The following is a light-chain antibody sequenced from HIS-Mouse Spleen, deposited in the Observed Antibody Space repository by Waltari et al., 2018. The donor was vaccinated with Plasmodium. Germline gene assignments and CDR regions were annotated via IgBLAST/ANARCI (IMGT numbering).Light chain of an antibody. J-gene: IGKJ1*01. CDR3: QQANSFPWT. CDR1: QGISSW. CDR2: AAS. V-gene: IGKV1-12*01. Sequence: DIQLTHSPSSVSASVGDRVTITCRASQGISSWLASSQQKPGKAPKLLIYAASSLQSGVPSRFSGSGSGTDFTLTISSLQPEDFATYYCQQANSFPWTFGQGTKVEIK.